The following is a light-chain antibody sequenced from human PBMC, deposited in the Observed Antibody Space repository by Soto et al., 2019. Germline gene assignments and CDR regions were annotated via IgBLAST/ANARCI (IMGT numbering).Light chain of an antibody. CDR3: QHYNSYSEA. CDR2: KAS. V-gene: IGKV1-5*03. Sequence: DMQMTQSPSTLSASVGDRVNITCRASQSISVWLAWYQQIAGKAPKLLIYKASTLKSGIPSRFSGSGSGTEFTLTISSLQPDDFATYYCQHYNSYSEAYGQGNKVDIK. CDR1: QSISVW. J-gene: IGKJ1*01.